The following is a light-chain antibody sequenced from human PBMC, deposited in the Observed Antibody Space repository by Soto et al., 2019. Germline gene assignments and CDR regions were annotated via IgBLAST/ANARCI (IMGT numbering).Light chain of an antibody. CDR3: QQPWT. Sequence: TLMTHSPAPLSVSPGDTATLSCRASESVSNYLAWYQQKPGQAPRLLIYEASNRATGIPARFSGSGSGTDYSLTISSLEAEDSAVYYCQQPWTFGQGTKVDIK. CDR2: EAS. CDR1: ESVSNY. V-gene: IGKV3-11*01. J-gene: IGKJ1*01.